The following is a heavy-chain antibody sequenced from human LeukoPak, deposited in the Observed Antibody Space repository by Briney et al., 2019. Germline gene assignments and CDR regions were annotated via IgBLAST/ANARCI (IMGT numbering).Heavy chain of an antibody. V-gene: IGHV4-4*07. D-gene: IGHD2-2*01. CDR2: IYTSGST. CDR3: ARGSTVWQGSWFDP. Sequence: PSETLSLTCTVSGGSISSYYWSWIRQPAGKGLEWIGRIYTSGSTNYNPSLKSRVTMSVDTSKNQFSLKLSSVTAADTAVYYCARGSTVWQGSWFDPWGQGTLVTVSS. CDR1: GGSISSYY. J-gene: IGHJ5*02.